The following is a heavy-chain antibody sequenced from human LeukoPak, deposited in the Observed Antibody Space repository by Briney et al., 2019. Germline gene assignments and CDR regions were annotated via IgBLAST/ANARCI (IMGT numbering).Heavy chain of an antibody. CDR1: GFTFSWYN. J-gene: IGHJ4*02. CDR3: AKDRIDRVTQV. CDR2: ISGSGDTT. V-gene: IGHV3-23*01. D-gene: IGHD2-21*02. Sequence: GGSLRLSCAASGFTFSWYNMNWVRQAPGKGLEWVSGISGSGDTTDYADSVKGRFTISRDNSRNTLSLQLNSLRAEDTAVYYCAKDRIDRVTQVWGQGTLVTVSS.